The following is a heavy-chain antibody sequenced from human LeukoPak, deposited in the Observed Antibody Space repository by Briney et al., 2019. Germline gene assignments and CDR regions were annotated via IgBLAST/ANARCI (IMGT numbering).Heavy chain of an antibody. D-gene: IGHD3-22*01. J-gene: IGHJ4*02. CDR2: ISSNGGSI. V-gene: IGHV3-64D*08. CDR1: GFTFSTYA. Sequence: PGGSLRLSCSVSGFTFSTYAMHWVPQAPGKGLEYVSAISSNGGSIYYAASVKGRFTISRDSSKNTLYLQMSSLRAEDTAVYYCVKGSESYYDSKSDYWGQGTLVTVSS. CDR3: VKGSESYYDSKSDY.